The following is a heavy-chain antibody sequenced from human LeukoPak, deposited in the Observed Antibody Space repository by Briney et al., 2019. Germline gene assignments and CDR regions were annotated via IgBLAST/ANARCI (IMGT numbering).Heavy chain of an antibody. CDR2: IYYSGST. J-gene: IGHJ4*02. V-gene: IGHV4-59*01. CDR3: AREDSTGYSSLDY. CDR1: GGSISSYY. Sequence: SETLSLTCTVSGGSISSYYWSWIRQPPGKGLEWIGYIYYSGSTNYNPSLKSRVTISVDTSKNQFSLKLSSVTAADTAVYYCAREDSTGYSSLDYWGQGTLVTVSS. D-gene: IGHD3-22*01.